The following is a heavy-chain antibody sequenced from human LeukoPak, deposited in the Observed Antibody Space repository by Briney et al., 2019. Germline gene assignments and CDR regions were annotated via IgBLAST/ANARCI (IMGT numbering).Heavy chain of an antibody. J-gene: IGHJ5*02. CDR3: ARDNSVEDTAWWFDP. Sequence: ASVKVSCKASGYTFTSYYMHWVRQAPGQGLEWMGIINPSGGSTSYAQKFQGRVTMTRDTSTSTVYMELSSLRSEDTAVYYCARDNSVEDTAWWFDPWGQGTLVTVSS. CDR2: INPSGGST. D-gene: IGHD4-23*01. V-gene: IGHV1-46*01. CDR1: GYTFTSYY.